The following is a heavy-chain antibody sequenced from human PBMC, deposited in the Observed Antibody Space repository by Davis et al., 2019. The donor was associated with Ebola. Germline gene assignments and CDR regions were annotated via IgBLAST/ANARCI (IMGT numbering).Heavy chain of an antibody. CDR1: GGSFSGYY. J-gene: IGHJ3*02. CDR2: IYYSGST. D-gene: IGHD3-22*01. Sequence: PSETLSLTCAVYGGSFSGYYWSWIRQPPGKGLEWIGSIYYSGSTYYNPSLKSRVTISVDTSKNQFSLKLSSVTAADTAVYYCAREGESTYYYDSSGYYGGARGAFDIWGQGTMVTVSS. V-gene: IGHV4-34*01. CDR3: AREGESTYYYDSSGYYGGARGAFDI.